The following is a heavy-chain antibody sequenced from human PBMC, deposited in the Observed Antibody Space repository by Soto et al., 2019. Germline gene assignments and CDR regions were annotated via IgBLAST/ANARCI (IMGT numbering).Heavy chain of an antibody. V-gene: IGHV4-39*01. CDR3: ARQLAITIFGVVTLRSFDY. CDR1: GGSISSSSYY. J-gene: IGHJ4*02. Sequence: SETLSLTCTVSGGSISSSSYYWGWIRQPPGKGLEWIGSIYYSGSTYYNPSLKSRVTISVDTSKSQFSLKLSSVTAADTAVYYCARQLAITIFGVVTLRSFDYWGQGTLVTVSS. D-gene: IGHD3-3*01. CDR2: IYYSGST.